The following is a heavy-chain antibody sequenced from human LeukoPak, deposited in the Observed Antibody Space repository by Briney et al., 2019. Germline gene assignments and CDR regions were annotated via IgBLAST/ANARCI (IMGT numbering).Heavy chain of an antibody. CDR3: AKEAGDYRYFDY. D-gene: IGHD4-17*01. J-gene: IGHJ4*02. CDR2: ISGSGGST. CDR1: GFTFSSYA. Sequence: QAGGSLRLSCAASGFTFSSYAMSWVRQAPGEGLEWVSAISGSGGSTYYADSVKGRFTISRDSSKNTLYLQMNSLRAEDTAVYYCAKEAGDYRYFDYWGQGTLVTVSS. V-gene: IGHV3-23*01.